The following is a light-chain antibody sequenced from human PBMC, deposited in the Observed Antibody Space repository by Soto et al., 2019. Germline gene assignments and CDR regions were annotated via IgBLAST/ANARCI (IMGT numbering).Light chain of an antibody. CDR1: QSISSK. CDR3: QQYSDWYT. Sequence: EIVMTQSPATLSVSPGERATLSCRASQSISSKLAWYQQKPGQAPRLLIYGASTRATGIPARFSGSGSGTEFTLTISSLQSEDFGIYYCQQYSDWYTFGQGTKLEIK. J-gene: IGKJ2*01. V-gene: IGKV3-15*01. CDR2: GAS.